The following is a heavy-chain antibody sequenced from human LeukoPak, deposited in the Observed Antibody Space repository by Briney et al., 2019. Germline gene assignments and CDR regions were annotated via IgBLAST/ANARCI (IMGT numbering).Heavy chain of an antibody. CDR3: ANWDSSGYYGIDY. CDR1: GGSISSSSYY. Sequence: PSETLSLTCTDSGGSISSSSYYWGWIRQPPGKGLEWIGSIYYSGSTYYNPSLKSRVTISVDTSKNQFSLKLGSVTAADTAVYYCANWDSSGYYGIDYWGQGTLVTVSS. D-gene: IGHD3-22*01. V-gene: IGHV4-39*01. CDR2: IYYSGST. J-gene: IGHJ4*02.